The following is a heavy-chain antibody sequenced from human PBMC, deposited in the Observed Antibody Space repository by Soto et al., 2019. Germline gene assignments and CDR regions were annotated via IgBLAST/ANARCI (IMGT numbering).Heavy chain of an antibody. J-gene: IGHJ6*02. CDR2: TYYRSKWYN. Sequence: PSQTLSLTCAISGDSVSSNSAAWNWIRQSPSRGLEWLGRTYYRSKWYNDYAVSVKSRITINPDTSKNQFSLQLNSVTPEDTAVYYCARGYCSSTSCYSYYCYGMDVWGQGTTVTVSS. D-gene: IGHD2-2*02. V-gene: IGHV6-1*01. CDR3: ARGYCSSTSCYSYYCYGMDV. CDR1: GDSVSSNSAA.